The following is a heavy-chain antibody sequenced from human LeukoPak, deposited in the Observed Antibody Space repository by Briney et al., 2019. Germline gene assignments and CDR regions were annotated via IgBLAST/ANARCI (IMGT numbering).Heavy chain of an antibody. D-gene: IGHD2-21*02. CDR1: GGTFSSYT. CDR2: IIPILGIA. J-gene: IGHJ4*02. V-gene: IGHV1-69*02. CDR3: AKTHSPYCGGDCPFDY. Sequence: GASVKVSCKASGGTFSSYTISWVRQAPGQGLGWMGRIIPILGIANYAQKFQGRVTITADKSTSTAYMELSSLRSEDTAVYYCAKTHSPYCGGDCPFDYWGQGTLVTVSS.